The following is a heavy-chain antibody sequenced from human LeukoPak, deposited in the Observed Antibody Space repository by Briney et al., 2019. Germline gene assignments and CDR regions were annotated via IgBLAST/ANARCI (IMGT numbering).Heavy chain of an antibody. CDR2: IYHSGST. J-gene: IGHJ6*03. D-gene: IGHD1-26*01. Sequence: SETLSLTCTVSGGSISSYYWSWIRQPPGKGLEWIGYIYHSGSTNYNPSLKSRVTISVDTSKNQFSLKLSSVTAADTAVYYCARVRLGATGYYYYYMDVWGKGTTVTVSS. CDR3: ARVRLGATGYYYYYMDV. V-gene: IGHV4-59*01. CDR1: GGSISSYY.